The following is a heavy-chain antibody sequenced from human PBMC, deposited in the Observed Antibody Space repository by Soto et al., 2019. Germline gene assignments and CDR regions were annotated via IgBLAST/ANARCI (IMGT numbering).Heavy chain of an antibody. CDR1: GGSISSYS. D-gene: IGHD3-3*01. Sequence: QVQLQESGPGLVKPSETLSLTCTVSGGSISSYSWSWIRQPPGKGLEWIGYIYYSGSTNYNPSLKSRVTISVDTSKNQFSLKLSSLTAADTALYYCARGVGYYDFYYDYWGQGTLVTVSS. CDR2: IYYSGST. J-gene: IGHJ4*02. CDR3: ARGVGYYDFYYDY. V-gene: IGHV4-59*01.